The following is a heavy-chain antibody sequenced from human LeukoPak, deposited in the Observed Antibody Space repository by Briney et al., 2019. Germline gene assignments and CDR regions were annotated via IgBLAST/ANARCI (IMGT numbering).Heavy chain of an antibody. V-gene: IGHV4-34*01. CDR1: GGSFSGYY. J-gene: IGHJ5*02. D-gene: IGHD2-2*01. CDR2: INHSGST. CDR3: ARGRRYCSSTSCYFWFDP. Sequence: PSETLSLTCAVYGGSFSGYYWSWIHQPPGKGLEWIGEINHSGSTNYNPSLKSRVTISVDTSKNQFSLKLSSVTAADTAVYYCARGRRYCSSTSCYFWFDPWGQGTLVTVYS.